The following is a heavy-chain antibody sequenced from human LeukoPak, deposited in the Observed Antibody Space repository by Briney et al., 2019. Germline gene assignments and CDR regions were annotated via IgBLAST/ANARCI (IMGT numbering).Heavy chain of an antibody. V-gene: IGHV3-11*01. J-gene: IGHJ1*01. Sequence: GESLRLSCAASGFNFGDYYMSWIRQAPGKGLEWISYISTGGGTIKYADSVKGRFTISRDNANNYLYLQMDSLRGEDTAVYFCARDDIVSQHWGQGTLVTVSS. D-gene: IGHD5-12*01. CDR2: ISTGGGTI. CDR3: ARDDIVSQH. CDR1: GFNFGDYY.